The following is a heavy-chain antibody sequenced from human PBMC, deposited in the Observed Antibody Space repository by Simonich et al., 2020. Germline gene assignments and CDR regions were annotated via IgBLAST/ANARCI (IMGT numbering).Heavy chain of an antibody. V-gene: IGHV1-2*02. CDR1: GYTFTGYY. J-gene: IGHJ4*02. Sequence: GAEVKKPGASVKVSCKASGYTFTGYYMHWVRQAPGQGLEWMGWINPNSGGTNYAQKFQGRVTMTRDTSISTAYMELSRLRSDDTAVYYCARVPDRVLNAGVTFDYWGQGTLVTVSS. D-gene: IGHD2-2*01. CDR2: INPNSGGT. CDR3: ARVPDRVLNAGVTFDY.